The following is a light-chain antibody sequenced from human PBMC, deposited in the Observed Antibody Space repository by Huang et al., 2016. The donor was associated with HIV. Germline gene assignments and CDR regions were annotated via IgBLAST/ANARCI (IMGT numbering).Light chain of an antibody. CDR1: QSISNW. CDR2: QAA. J-gene: IGKJ2*01. V-gene: IGKV1-5*03. CDR3: QQYYNYPYT. Sequence: DIQMTQSPSTLSASVGDRVTFTCRASQSISNWLAWYQQKPGKAPHLLIYQAASLQSGVPSRFNGSGSGTEFTLTITKVQPDDFATYYCQQYYNYPYTFGQGTKLEIK.